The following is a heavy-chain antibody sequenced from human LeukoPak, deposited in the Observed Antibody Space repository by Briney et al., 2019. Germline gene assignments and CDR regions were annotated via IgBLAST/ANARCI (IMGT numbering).Heavy chain of an antibody. V-gene: IGHV3-23*01. CDR2: FDTGFGT. J-gene: IGHJ4*02. Sequence: GGSLRLSCAASGFTFSTASLHWVRQAPGRGLEWVSAFDTGFGTYYPDSLKGRFTISRDNSKNTLFLQMNSLRTEDTAVYYCARSSGWWSLDYWGRGTLVTVSS. D-gene: IGHD6-19*01. CDR3: ARSSGWWSLDY. CDR1: GFTFSTAS.